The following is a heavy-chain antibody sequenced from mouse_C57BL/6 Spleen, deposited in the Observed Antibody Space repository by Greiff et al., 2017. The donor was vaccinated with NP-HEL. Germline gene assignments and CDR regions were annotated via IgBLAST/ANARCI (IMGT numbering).Heavy chain of an antibody. CDR3: AREDGTGYFDV. D-gene: IGHD4-1*01. CDR2: IYPGSGNT. Sequence: VQLQQSGAELVRPGASVKLSCKASGYTFTDYYINWVKQRPGQGLEWIARIYPGSGNTYYNEKFKGKATLTAEKSSSTAYMQLSSLTSEDSAVYFCAREDGTGYFDVWGTGTTVTVSS. V-gene: IGHV1-76*01. J-gene: IGHJ1*03. CDR1: GYTFTDYY.